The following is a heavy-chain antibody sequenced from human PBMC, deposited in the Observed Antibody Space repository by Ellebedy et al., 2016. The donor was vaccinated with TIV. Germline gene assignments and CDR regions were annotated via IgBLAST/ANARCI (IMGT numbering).Heavy chain of an antibody. D-gene: IGHD2-2*01. CDR1: GGSISSNSYY. J-gene: IGHJ4*02. V-gene: IGHV4-39*07. CDR2: IYHSGST. Sequence: SETLSLTCTVSGGSISSNSYYWDWIRQPPGKGLEWIASIYHSGSTYYNPSLKSRVTISVDTSKNQFSLKLSSVTAADTAVYYCARDSLGVVPAAMPADYWGQGTLVTVSS. CDR3: ARDSLGVVPAAMPADY.